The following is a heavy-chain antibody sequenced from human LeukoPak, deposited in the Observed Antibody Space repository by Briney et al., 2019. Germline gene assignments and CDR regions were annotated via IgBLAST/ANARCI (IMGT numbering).Heavy chain of an antibody. D-gene: IGHD4/OR15-4a*01. J-gene: IGHJ4*02. CDR2: ISSSGNTI. CDR3: ARRAGAYSHPYDY. V-gene: IGHV3-11*04. CDR1: GFTFSDYY. Sequence: TGGSLRLSCAASGFTFSDYYMSWIRQAPGKGLECVSYISSSGNTIYYADSVRGRFTISRDNTKNSLYLQMNSLRAEDTAVYYCARRAGAYSHPYDYWGQGTLVTVSS.